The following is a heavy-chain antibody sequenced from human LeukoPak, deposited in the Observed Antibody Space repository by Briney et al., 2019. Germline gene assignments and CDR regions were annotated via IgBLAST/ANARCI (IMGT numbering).Heavy chain of an antibody. D-gene: IGHD3-10*01. CDR3: ARGIDGSGSYTLFDY. CDR1: GFTFSSYS. V-gene: IGHV3-21*01. Sequence: GGSLRLSCAASGFTFSSYSMNWVRQAPGKGLEWVSSISSSSSYIYYADSVKGRFTISRDNAKNSLCLQMNSLRAEDTAVYYCARGIDGSGSYTLFDYWGQGTLVTVSS. J-gene: IGHJ4*02. CDR2: ISSSSSYI.